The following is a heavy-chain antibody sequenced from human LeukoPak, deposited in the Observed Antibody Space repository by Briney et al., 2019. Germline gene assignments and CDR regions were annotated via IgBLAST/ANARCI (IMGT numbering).Heavy chain of an antibody. D-gene: IGHD3-22*01. CDR3: ARDYDSSGYSDY. CDR1: GFTVSSNY. V-gene: IGHV3-66*01. CDR2: IYSGGIT. Sequence: GGSLRLSCAASGFTVSSNYMSWVRQAPGKGLEWVSVIYSGGITDYADSVKGRFTISRDNAKNSLYLQMNSLRAEDTAVYYCARDYDSSGYSDYWGQGTLVTVSS. J-gene: IGHJ4*02.